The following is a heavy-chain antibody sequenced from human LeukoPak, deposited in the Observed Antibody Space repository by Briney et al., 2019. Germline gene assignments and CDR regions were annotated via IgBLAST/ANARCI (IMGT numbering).Heavy chain of an antibody. V-gene: IGHV3-7*01. CDR2: IKQDGSEK. J-gene: IGHJ4*02. D-gene: IGHD5-12*01. CDR3: AKDGNSGYDLDFDY. Sequence: GGSLRLSCAASGFTFSSYWMSWVRQAPGKGLEWVANIKQDGSEKYYVDSVKGRFTISRDNSKNTLYLQMNSLRAEDTAVYYCAKDGNSGYDLDFDYWGQGTLVTVSS. CDR1: GFTFSSYW.